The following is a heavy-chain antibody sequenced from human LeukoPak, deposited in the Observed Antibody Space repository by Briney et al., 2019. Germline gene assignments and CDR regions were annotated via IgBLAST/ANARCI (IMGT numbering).Heavy chain of an antibody. D-gene: IGHD5-24*01. CDR3: ARLIRDGYSFFDY. J-gene: IGHJ4*02. CDR1: GGSSSGYY. V-gene: IGHV4-34*01. Sequence: SETLSLTCAVYGGSSSGYYWSWIRRPPGQGLGWMGEIKHSGSTNYNPSLKSRVTISADTSKNQPSLKLSSVPAADTAVYYCARLIRDGYSFFDYWGQGTLVTVSS. CDR2: IKHSGST.